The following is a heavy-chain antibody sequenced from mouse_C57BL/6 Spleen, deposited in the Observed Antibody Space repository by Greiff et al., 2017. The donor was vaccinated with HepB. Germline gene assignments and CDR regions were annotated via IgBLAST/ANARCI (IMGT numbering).Heavy chain of an antibody. D-gene: IGHD1-1*01. CDR1: GYTFTDHT. CDR3: ARSNYYGSSYVGFAY. Sequence: VQLVESDAELVKPGASVKISCKVSGYTFTDHTIHWMKQRPEQGLEWIGYIYPRDGSTKYNEKFKGKATLTADKSSSTAYMQLNSLTSEDSAVYFCARSNYYGSSYVGFAYWGQGTLVTVSA. CDR2: IYPRDGST. V-gene: IGHV1-78*01. J-gene: IGHJ3*01.